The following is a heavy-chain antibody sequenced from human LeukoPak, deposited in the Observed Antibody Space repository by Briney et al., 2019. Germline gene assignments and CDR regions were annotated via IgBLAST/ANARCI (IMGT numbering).Heavy chain of an antibody. V-gene: IGHV4-4*02. D-gene: IGHD1-26*01. CDR1: GGSISSSNW. J-gene: IGHJ5*02. CDR3: ARRVGASSRGGLNWFDP. CDR2: IYHSGST. Sequence: SETLSLTCAVSGGSISSSNWWSWVRQPPGKGLEWIGEIYHSGSTNYNPSLKSRVTISVDTSKNQFSLKLSSVTAADTAVYYCARRVGASSRGGLNWFDPWGQGTLVTVSS.